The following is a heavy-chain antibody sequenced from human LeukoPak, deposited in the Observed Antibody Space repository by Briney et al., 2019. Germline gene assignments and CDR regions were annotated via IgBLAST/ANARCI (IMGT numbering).Heavy chain of an antibody. Sequence: GGSLRLSCAASGFTFSSYWMSWVRQAPGKGLEWVGFIRSKAYGGTTEYAASVKGRFTISRDDSKSIAYLQMNSLKTEDTAVYYCTRRPQQLALYYYYYYMDVWGKGTTVTVSS. J-gene: IGHJ6*03. CDR3: TRRPQQLALYYYYYYMDV. CDR2: IRSKAYGGTT. V-gene: IGHV3-49*04. D-gene: IGHD6-13*01. CDR1: GFTFSSYW.